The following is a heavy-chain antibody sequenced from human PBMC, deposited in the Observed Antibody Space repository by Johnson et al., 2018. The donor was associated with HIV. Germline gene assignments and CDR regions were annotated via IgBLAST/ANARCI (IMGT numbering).Heavy chain of an antibody. CDR2: IRYDGSNK. CDR1: GFTFSSYG. V-gene: IGHV3-30*02. Sequence: QVQLVESGGGVVQPGGSLRLSCAASGFTFSSYGMHWVRQAPGKGLEWVAFIRYDGSNKYYADSVKGRFTISRDNSKNSLYLQMNSLRAEDTALYYCARGGGRGAFDIWGQGTMVTVSS. CDR3: ARGGGRGAFDI. J-gene: IGHJ3*02. D-gene: IGHD3-16*01.